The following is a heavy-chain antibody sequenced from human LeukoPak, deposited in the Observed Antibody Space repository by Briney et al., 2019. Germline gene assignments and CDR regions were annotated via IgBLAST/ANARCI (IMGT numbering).Heavy chain of an antibody. CDR2: IYYSGGT. D-gene: IGHD3-10*01. V-gene: IGHV4-61*05. Sequence: SETLSLTCTVSGGSISSSSYYWSWIRQPPGKGLEWIGYIYYSGGTNYNPSLKSRVTISVDTSKNQFSLKLSSVTAVDTAVYYRARHEGFGENAFDIWGQGTMVTVSS. CDR3: ARHEGFGENAFDI. J-gene: IGHJ3*02. CDR1: GGSISSSSYY.